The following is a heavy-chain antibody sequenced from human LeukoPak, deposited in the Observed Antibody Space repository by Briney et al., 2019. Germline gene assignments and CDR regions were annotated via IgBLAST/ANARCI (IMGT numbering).Heavy chain of an antibody. J-gene: IGHJ4*02. V-gene: IGHV4-39*07. CDR3: ARDPTPDILYYFDY. D-gene: IGHD3-9*01. Sequence: PSETLSLTCTVSGGSISSSSYYWGWIRQPPGKGLEWIGSIYYSGSTYYNPSLKSRVTISVDTSKNQFSLKLSSVTAADTAVYYCARDPTPDILYYFDYWGQGTLVTVSS. CDR1: GGSISSSSYY. CDR2: IYYSGST.